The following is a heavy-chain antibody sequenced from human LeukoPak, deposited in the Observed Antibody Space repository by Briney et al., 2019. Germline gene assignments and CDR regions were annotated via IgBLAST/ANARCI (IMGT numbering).Heavy chain of an antibody. CDR3: ARDGVWYSSSSGLDY. CDR2: ISSSGSTI. D-gene: IGHD6-6*01. CDR1: GFTFSDYY. V-gene: IGHV3-11*01. Sequence: PGGSLRLSCAASGFTFSDYYMSWIRQAPGKGLEWVSYISSSGSTIYYADSVKGRFTIPRDNAKNSLYLQMNSLRAEDTAVYYCARDGVWYSSSSGLDYWGQGTLVTVSS. J-gene: IGHJ4*02.